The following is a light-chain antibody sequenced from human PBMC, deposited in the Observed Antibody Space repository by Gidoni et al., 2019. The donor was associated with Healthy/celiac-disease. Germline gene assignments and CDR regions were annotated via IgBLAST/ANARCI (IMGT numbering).Light chain of an antibody. Sequence: QSVLPQPPSVSAPPAQKITLSCSGSSSNLGNNYVSLYQQLPATAPKLLIYDNNKRPSVIPDRFSGSKSGTSATLGITGLQTGDEAVYYCATWDSILSAVVFGGGTKLPVL. CDR1: SSNLGNNY. J-gene: IGLJ2*01. CDR2: DNN. V-gene: IGLV1-51*01. CDR3: ATWDSILSAVV.